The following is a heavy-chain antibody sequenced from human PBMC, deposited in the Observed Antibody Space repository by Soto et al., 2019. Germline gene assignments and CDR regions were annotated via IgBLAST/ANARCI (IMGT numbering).Heavy chain of an antibody. V-gene: IGHV4-30-4*01. Sequence: QVQLQESGPGLVKPSETLSLTCTVSGGSISRADYYWSWIRQAPGKGLELIGYVYYRGSIYYNPTLESRIRISVDTSKNQFSLKLTSMTAADTAMYFCARMTFTPKWLDSWGQGTLVTVSS. J-gene: IGHJ5*01. CDR3: ARMTFTPKWLDS. CDR1: GGSISRADYY. CDR2: VYYRGSI.